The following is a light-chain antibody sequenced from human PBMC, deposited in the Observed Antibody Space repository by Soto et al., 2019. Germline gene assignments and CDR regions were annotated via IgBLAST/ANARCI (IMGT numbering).Light chain of an antibody. V-gene: IGKV3-20*01. J-gene: IGKJ4*01. Sequence: IVLTQSPGTLSLSPGERATLSCRASDSVSISYLAWYQQRSGQPPRLLIYGTSTRATGIPGRFSGSGSGTDFTLTISRREPEDSAVYFCQQWGNSPRVTFGGGTKVEI. CDR1: DSVSISY. CDR2: GTS. CDR3: QQWGNSPRVT.